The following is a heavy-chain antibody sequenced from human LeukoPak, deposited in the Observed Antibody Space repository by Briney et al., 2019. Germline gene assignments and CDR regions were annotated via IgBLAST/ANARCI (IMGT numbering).Heavy chain of an antibody. V-gene: IGHV1-2*02. CDR3: ARAEGIGGSPTVDY. Sequence: ASVKVSCKASGGTFSSYAISWVRQAPGQGLEWMGYINPNSGAATYAQKFQGRVTMTRDTSISTAYMELSSLRSDDTAMYYCARAEGIGGSPTVDYWGQGTLVTISS. D-gene: IGHD2-15*01. CDR2: INPNSGAA. J-gene: IGHJ4*02. CDR1: GGTFSSYA.